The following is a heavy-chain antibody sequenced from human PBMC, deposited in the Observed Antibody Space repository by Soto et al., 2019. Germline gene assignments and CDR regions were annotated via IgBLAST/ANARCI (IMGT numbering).Heavy chain of an antibody. D-gene: IGHD3-22*01. V-gene: IGHV3-43*01. CDR1: GFTFDDYN. J-gene: IGHJ5*02. Sequence: PGGSLRLSCAASGFTFDDYNMHWVRQAPGKGLEWVSLISRDGTNTNYAESVKGRFTISRDNSKNSLYSQMNSLRTEDTALYYCVKETYYYDVSSYYPLGSWGQGTLVTVSS. CDR3: VKETYYYDVSSYYPLGS. CDR2: ISRDGTNT.